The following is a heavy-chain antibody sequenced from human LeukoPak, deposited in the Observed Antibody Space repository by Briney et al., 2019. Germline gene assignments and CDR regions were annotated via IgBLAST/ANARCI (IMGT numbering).Heavy chain of an antibody. D-gene: IGHD3-10*01. CDR2: IYYSGST. CDR3: ARSYQDFEY. V-gene: IGHV4-39*01. J-gene: IGHJ4*02. CDR1: GGSISSSSYY. Sequence: SETLSLTCTVSGGSISSSSYYWGWIRQPPGKGLEWIGSIYYSGSTYYNPSLKSRVTISVDTSKNQFSLKLSSVTAADTAVYYCARSYQDFEYWGQGTLVTVSS.